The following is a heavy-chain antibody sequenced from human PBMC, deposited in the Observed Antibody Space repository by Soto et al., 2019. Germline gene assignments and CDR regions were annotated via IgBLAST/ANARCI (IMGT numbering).Heavy chain of an antibody. CDR1: GFTVSSNF. V-gene: IGHV3-53*01. J-gene: IGHJ6*02. CDR3: ARDRSSSCCYYYGVDV. Sequence: ELQLVESGGGLIQPGGSLRLSCAASGFTVSSNFMSWVRQAPGQELEWGSVIYSGGNTYYADSVKGRFTISRDNSKNTLYLQMNSLRVDDTAVYYCARDRSSSCCYYYGVDVWGQGTTVTVSS. CDR2: IYSGGNT. D-gene: IGHD6-13*01.